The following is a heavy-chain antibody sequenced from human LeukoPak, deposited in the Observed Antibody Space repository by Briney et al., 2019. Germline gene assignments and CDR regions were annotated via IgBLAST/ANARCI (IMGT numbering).Heavy chain of an antibody. CDR1: GFTFSDSH. CDR2: ISNSGDSI. Sequence: PGGSLRLSCAASGFTFSDSHMTWIRQAPGKGLEWVSFISNSGDSIYYADSVKGRFTTSRDNAKNSLFLQMNSLRAEDTAVYYCGRGHWGLDYWGQGTLVTVSS. CDR3: GRGHWGLDY. D-gene: IGHD7-27*01. J-gene: IGHJ4*02. V-gene: IGHV3-11*04.